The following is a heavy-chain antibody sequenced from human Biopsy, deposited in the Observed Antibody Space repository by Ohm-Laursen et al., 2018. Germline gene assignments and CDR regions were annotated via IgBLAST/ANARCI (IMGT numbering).Heavy chain of an antibody. J-gene: IGHJ6*02. D-gene: IGHD5-24*01. Sequence: SLRLSCTASGITVSGYSMNWVRQAPGKGLEWVSVIYLGGTTYYSDSVKGRFTISRDNSKSTLYLQMNNLRADDTAVYYCAKDLGRAESYGMDVWGQGTTVTVSS. CDR2: IYLGGTT. CDR3: AKDLGRAESYGMDV. CDR1: GITVSGYS. V-gene: IGHV3-53*05.